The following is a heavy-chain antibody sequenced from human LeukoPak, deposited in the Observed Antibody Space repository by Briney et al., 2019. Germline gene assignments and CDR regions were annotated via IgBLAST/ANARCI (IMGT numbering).Heavy chain of an antibody. CDR3: VRGAPGGPYYFAS. CDR2: IKGDGGST. Sequence: GGSLRLSCAASGFTFDDYDMHWVRQAPGKGLEWVSLIKGDGGSTYYADSVKGRFTISRDNSKKSLYLQMNSLRTEDTALYYCVRGAPGGPYYFASGGKGPLVTVSS. D-gene: IGHD2/OR15-2a*01. CDR1: GFTFDDYD. J-gene: IGHJ1*01. V-gene: IGHV3-43*02.